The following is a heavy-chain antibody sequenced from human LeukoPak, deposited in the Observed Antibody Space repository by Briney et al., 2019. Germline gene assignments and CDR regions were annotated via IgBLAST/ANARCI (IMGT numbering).Heavy chain of an antibody. V-gene: IGHV1-2*06. D-gene: IGHD6-13*01. CDR2: INPNSGGT. J-gene: IGHJ4*02. CDR1: GYTFTGYY. CDR3: ARERSSSWYGPFDY. Sequence: SVKVSCKASGYTFTGYYMHWVRQAPGQGLEWMGRINPNSGGTNYAQKFQGRVTMTRDTSISTAYMELSRLRSDDTAVYYCARERSSSWYGPFDYWGQGTLVTVPS.